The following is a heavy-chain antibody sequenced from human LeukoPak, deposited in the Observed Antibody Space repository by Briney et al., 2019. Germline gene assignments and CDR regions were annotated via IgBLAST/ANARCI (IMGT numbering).Heavy chain of an antibody. J-gene: IGHJ4*02. V-gene: IGHV1-46*01. Sequence: SVKVSCKASGYTFTTYKMHWVRQAPGQGLEWVGIINPSDGDRRNAQKFQGRVTMTRDTSTSTVYMELSSLRSEDTAVYYCAKDGGSYSADYWGQGTLVTVSS. CDR3: AKDGGSYSADY. CDR1: GYTFTTYK. CDR2: INPSDGDR. D-gene: IGHD3-10*01.